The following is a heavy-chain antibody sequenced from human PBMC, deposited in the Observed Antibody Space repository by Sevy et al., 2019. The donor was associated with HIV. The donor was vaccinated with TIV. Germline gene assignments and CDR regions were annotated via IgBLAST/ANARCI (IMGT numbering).Heavy chain of an antibody. CDR3: ARIGSSPRAYYYSFGMEV. Sequence: GESLKTSRKGSEYNFTNYWLGLGRQMPGKGLEWRGSIYPGDSGTIYSPSFQDQVTISADKSISTAYLQWSSLKASETAMYYCARIGSSPRAYYYSFGMEVWGQGTTVTVSS. V-gene: IGHV5-51*01. CDR2: IYPGDSGT. J-gene: IGHJ6*02. D-gene: IGHD6-6*01. CDR1: EYNFTNYW.